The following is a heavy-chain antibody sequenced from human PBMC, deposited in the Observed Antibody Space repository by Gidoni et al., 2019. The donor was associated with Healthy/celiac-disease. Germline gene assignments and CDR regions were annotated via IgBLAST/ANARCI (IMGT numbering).Heavy chain of an antibody. Sequence: EVQLVESGGGLVQPGRSLRLSCAASGFTFDAYAMHWVRQAPGKGLEWVSGISWNSGSIGYADSVKGRFTISRDNAKNSLYLQMKSLRAEDTALYYCAKLTVSSTSRNAFDIWGQGTMVTVSS. V-gene: IGHV3-9*01. CDR1: GFTFDAYA. CDR3: AKLTVSSTSRNAFDI. J-gene: IGHJ3*02. D-gene: IGHD2-2*01. CDR2: ISWNSGSI.